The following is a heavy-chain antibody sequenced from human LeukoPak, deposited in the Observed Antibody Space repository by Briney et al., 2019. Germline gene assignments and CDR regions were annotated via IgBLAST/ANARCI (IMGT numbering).Heavy chain of an antibody. CDR1: VYTFTEDY. CDR2: VNPQSCGT. D-gene: IGHD3-22*01. CDR3: ARTDNRYDSHLLLN. V-gene: IGHV1-2*02. J-gene: IGHJ4*02. Sequence: ASLRVSSATSVYTFTEDYIHWVRQTPGHGGLRIGCVNPQSCGTNFAQSFRGRVTLTRDTSVTTAYMELNRMESDDTAIYYCARTDNRYDSHLLLNWGQGTQIIVSS.